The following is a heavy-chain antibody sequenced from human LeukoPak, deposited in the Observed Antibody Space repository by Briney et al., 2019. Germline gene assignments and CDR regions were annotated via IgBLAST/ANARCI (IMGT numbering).Heavy chain of an antibody. CDR1: GFTFSNSW. J-gene: IGHJ4*02. Sequence: PGGSLRLSCAASGFTFSNSWMSWVRQAPGKGLEWVGRIKSKSDGGTTDYAAPVKGTFTISREDTKKTLYLQMNSLRTEDTAVYYCTTVLPGRWPLDYWGQGTLVTASS. CDR3: TTVLPGRWPLDY. D-gene: IGHD5-24*01. V-gene: IGHV3-15*01. CDR2: IKSKSDGGTT.